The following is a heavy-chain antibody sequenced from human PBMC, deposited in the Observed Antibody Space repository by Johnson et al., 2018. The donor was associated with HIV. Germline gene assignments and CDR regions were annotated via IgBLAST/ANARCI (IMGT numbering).Heavy chain of an antibody. D-gene: IGHD6-6*01. CDR3: ARGAIKYSSSWLGAFDI. Sequence: VQLVESGGGLVQPGGSLRLSCAASGFTFDDYALTWVRQAPGKGLEWVSGISWNSGSIGYADSVKGRFTISRDNSKNTLYLQMNSLRAEDTAVYYCARGAIKYSSSWLGAFDIWGQGTMVTVSS. J-gene: IGHJ3*02. CDR2: ISWNSGSI. CDR1: GFTFDDYA. V-gene: IGHV3-9*01.